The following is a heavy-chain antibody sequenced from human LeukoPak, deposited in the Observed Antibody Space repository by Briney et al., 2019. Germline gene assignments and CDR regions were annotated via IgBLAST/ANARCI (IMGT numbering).Heavy chain of an antibody. CDR2: ISYDGSNK. D-gene: IGHD2-2*01. Sequence: GRSLRLSCAASGFTFSSYAMHWVRQAPGKGLEWVAVISYDGSNKYYADSVKGRFTISRDNSKNTLYLQMNSLRAEDTAVYYCASLGYCSSTSCSQVDYWGQGTLVTVSS. J-gene: IGHJ4*02. V-gene: IGHV3-30-3*01. CDR1: GFTFSSYA. CDR3: ASLGYCSSTSCSQVDY.